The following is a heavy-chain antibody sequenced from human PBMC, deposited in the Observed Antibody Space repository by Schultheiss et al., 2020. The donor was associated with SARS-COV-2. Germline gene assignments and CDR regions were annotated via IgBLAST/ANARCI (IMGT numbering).Heavy chain of an antibody. CDR2: IYHSGST. J-gene: IGHJ4*02. Sequence: SETLSLTCAVSGGSISSSNWWSWVRQPPGKGLEWIGEIYHSGSTNYNPSLKSRVTISVDKSKNQFSLKLSSVTAADTAVYYCARGGRRDGYNSWYFDYWGQGTLVTVSS. CDR3: ARGGRRDGYNSWYFDY. D-gene: IGHD5-24*01. V-gene: IGHV4-4*02. CDR1: GGSISSSNW.